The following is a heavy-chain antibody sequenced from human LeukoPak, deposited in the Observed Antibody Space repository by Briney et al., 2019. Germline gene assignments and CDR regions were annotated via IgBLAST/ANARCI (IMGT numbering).Heavy chain of an antibody. V-gene: IGHV3-21*01. CDR2: ISSSSSYI. D-gene: IGHD3-22*01. Sequence: GGSLRLSCAASGFTFSDYSMNWVRQAPGKGLEWVSSISSSSSYIYYADSVKGRFTISRDNAKNSLYLQMNSLRAEDTAVYHCARDYDSSGYPDYWGQGTLVTVSS. J-gene: IGHJ4*02. CDR3: ARDYDSSGYPDY. CDR1: GFTFSDYS.